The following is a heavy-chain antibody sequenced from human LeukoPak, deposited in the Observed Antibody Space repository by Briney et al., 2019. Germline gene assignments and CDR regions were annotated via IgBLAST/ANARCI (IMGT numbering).Heavy chain of an antibody. V-gene: IGHV4-61*01. CDR2: IYYTGST. D-gene: IGHD3-10*01. CDR3: ARRGGSGGSFDY. Sequence: PSETLSLTCTVSGVSVSSGSYYWSWIRQPPGTGLEWIGYIYYTGSTNYNPSLKSRVSISVDTSKNQFSLKLSTVTTADTAVYYCARRGGSGGSFDYWGQGTLVTVSS. CDR1: GVSVSSGSYY. J-gene: IGHJ4*02.